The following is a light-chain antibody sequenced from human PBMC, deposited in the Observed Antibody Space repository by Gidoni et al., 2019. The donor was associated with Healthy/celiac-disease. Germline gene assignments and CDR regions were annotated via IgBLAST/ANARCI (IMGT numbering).Light chain of an antibody. Sequence: EIVMTQSPATLSVSPGERATLSCRASQSVSSNLAWYQKKPGQAPRLLIYGASTRATGIPARFSGSGSGTEFTLTIRSLQSEDFAVYYCQQYNNWPRTFGQGTKLEIK. CDR3: QQYNNWPRT. CDR2: GAS. J-gene: IGKJ2*01. V-gene: IGKV3-15*01. CDR1: QSVSSN.